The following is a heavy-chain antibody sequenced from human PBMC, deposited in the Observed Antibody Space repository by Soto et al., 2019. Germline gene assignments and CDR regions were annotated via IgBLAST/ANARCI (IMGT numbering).Heavy chain of an antibody. CDR3: AKSEGYSFDI. V-gene: IGHV3-7*01. D-gene: IGHD1-1*01. CDR2: IRQGGREE. Sequence: EVQLVESGGGLVQPGVTLGLSCAASGFTVSSHLMSWVRQAPGKGLEWVANIRQGGREEQYSYTVKGRFTLSRDNAKNSLYLQINCLRGEDTAVYYCAKSEGYSFDIRGQGKMVTVSS. J-gene: IGHJ3*02. CDR1: GFTVSSHL.